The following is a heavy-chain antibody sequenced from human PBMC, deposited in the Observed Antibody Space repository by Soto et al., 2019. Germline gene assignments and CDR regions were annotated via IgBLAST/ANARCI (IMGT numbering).Heavy chain of an antibody. Sequence: GGSLRLSCAASGLTFSSYSMNWVRQAPGKGLEWVSSISSSSSYIYYADSVKGRFTISRDNAKNSLYLQMNSLRAEDTAVYYCARGVYSSGWSSHYCGPGTMVTV. D-gene: IGHD6-19*01. CDR3: ARGVYSSGWSSHY. CDR1: GLTFSSYS. J-gene: IGHJ4*02. V-gene: IGHV3-21*01. CDR2: ISSSSSYI.